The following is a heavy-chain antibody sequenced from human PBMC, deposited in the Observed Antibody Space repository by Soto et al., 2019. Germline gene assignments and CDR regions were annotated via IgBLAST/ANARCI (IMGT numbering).Heavy chain of an antibody. J-gene: IGHJ4*02. CDR2: ISGSGATK. V-gene: IGHV3-48*02. CDR1: GFTFSSHS. CDR3: AGTYDTSGDYPYYFDY. D-gene: IGHD3-22*01. Sequence: EVQLVESGGGLIQPGGSLRLSCAASGFTFSSHSINWVRQAPGKGLEWVSYISGSGATKYYADSVKGRFTISRDNARNSLYLQMSSLSDEDTAVYYCAGTYDTSGDYPYYFDYWGQGSLVTVSS.